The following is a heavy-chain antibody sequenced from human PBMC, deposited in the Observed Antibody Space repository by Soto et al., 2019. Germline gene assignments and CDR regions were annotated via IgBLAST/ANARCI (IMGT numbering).Heavy chain of an antibody. V-gene: IGHV3-21*01. CDR1: GFTFSSYS. CDR3: ARESGGSSDDAFDI. Sequence: PGGSLRLSCAASGFTFSSYSMNWVRQAPGKGLEWVSSISSSSSSYIYYADSVKGRFTISRDNAKNSLYLQMNSLRAEDTAVYYCARESGGSSDDAFDIWGQGTMVTVS. D-gene: IGHD2-15*01. CDR2: ISSSSSSYI. J-gene: IGHJ3*02.